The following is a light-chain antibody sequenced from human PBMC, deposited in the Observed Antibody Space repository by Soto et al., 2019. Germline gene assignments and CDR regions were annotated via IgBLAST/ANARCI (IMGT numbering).Light chain of an antibody. V-gene: IGLV2-8*01. CDR2: EVT. Sequence: QSALTQPPSASGSPGQSVTISCTGTSSDVGSYNYVSWYQQHPGKAPKLMIYEVTKRPSGVPDRFSGSKSGNTASLTVSGLQAEDEADYYCSSYAGSNEDVFGTGTKVTVL. CDR3: SSYAGSNEDV. CDR1: SSDVGSYNY. J-gene: IGLJ1*01.